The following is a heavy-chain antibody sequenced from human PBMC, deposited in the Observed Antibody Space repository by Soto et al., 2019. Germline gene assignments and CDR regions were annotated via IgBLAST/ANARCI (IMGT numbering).Heavy chain of an antibody. CDR2: ISGSGGST. Sequence: EVQLLESGGGLVQPGGSLRLSCAASGFTFSSYAMSWVRQAQGKGLEWVSAISGSGGSTYYADSVKGRFTISRDNSKNTLYLQMNSLRAEDTAVYYCAKAEEDIVVVVAAIFDYWGQGTLVTVSS. J-gene: IGHJ4*02. CDR3: AKAEEDIVVVVAAIFDY. CDR1: GFTFSSYA. V-gene: IGHV3-23*01. D-gene: IGHD2-15*01.